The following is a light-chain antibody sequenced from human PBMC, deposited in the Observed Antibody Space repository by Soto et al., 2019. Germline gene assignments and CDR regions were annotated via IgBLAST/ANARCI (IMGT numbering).Light chain of an antibody. CDR1: QSVRNN. CDR2: GAS. Sequence: EIVMTQSPATLSVSPGERATLSCRASQSVRNNLAWYQQKPGQAPSLLIYGASTRATGIPARFSGSGSGTEFTLTISSLQSEDFAVYYCQQRGTFGPGTKVDIK. CDR3: QQRGT. J-gene: IGKJ3*01. V-gene: IGKV3-15*01.